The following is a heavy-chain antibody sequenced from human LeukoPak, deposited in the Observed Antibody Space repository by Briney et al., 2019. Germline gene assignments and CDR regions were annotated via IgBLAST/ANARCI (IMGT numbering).Heavy chain of an antibody. D-gene: IGHD1-1*01. J-gene: IGHJ4*02. CDR1: GFIFSSYA. V-gene: IGHV3-30-3*01. CDR3: AKDLDWNDNYEVVNY. Sequence: HAGGSLRLSCAASGFIFSSYAMHWVRQAPGKGLEWVAVISYDGSNKYYADSVKGRFTISRDNSKNTLYLQMNSLRAEDTAVYYCAKDLDWNDNYEVVNYWGQGTLVTVSS. CDR2: ISYDGSNK.